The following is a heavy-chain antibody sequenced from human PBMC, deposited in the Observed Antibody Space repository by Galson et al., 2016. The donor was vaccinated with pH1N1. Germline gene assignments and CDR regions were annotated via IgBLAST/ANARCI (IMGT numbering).Heavy chain of an antibody. Sequence: SETLSLTCAVSGYSFSGYYWSWLRQPPGKGLEWIGEINHIGSTNYNPSLKSRVTISVDTSENQFSLKLYSVTAADTAVYYCARGRGGYNLRERQYYYSYMDVWGKGTTVTVSS. V-gene: IGHV4-34*01. J-gene: IGHJ6*03. CDR1: GYSFSGYY. CDR2: INHIGST. D-gene: IGHD5-24*01. CDR3: ARGRGGYNLRERQYYYSYMDV.